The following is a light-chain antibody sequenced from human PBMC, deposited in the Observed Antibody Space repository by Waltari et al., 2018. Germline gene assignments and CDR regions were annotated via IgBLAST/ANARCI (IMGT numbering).Light chain of an antibody. CDR3: STWNNDLGGFVL. V-gene: IGLV1-47*01. Sequence: QSVLTQPPSVSWTSGQTIPLPCSESHPTTDRTFVHRYHQLPGAPPRLLIYRNDQRPSGIPDRFSGSKSGTSASLAISGLRSDDEGDYFCSTWNNDLGGFVLFGEGTRLTVL. J-gene: IGLJ2*01. CDR1: HPTTDRTF. CDR2: RND.